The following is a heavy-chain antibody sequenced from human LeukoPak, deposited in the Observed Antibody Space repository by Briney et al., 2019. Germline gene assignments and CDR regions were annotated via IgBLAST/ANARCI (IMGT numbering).Heavy chain of an antibody. CDR3: AKEYHRVHDAFDT. Sequence: GGPLRLSCAASGFSFCRESMHWGRQGPAKGPHWVAVISYDGSKKYYADSVKGRFTISRDNSKSTVYLQMNSLTTEDTAVYHCAKEYHRVHDAFDTWGHGTMVTVSS. V-gene: IGHV3-30*18. CDR2: ISYDGSKK. CDR1: GFSFCRES. J-gene: IGHJ3*02. D-gene: IGHD2-2*01.